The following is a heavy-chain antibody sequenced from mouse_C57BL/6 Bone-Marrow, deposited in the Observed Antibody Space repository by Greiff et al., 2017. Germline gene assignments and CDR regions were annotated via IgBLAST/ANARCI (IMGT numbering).Heavy chain of an antibody. Sequence: EVQLVESGGGLVKPGGSLKLSCAASGFTFSSYAMSWVRQTPEKRLEWVATISDGGSYTYYPDNVKGRFTISRDNAKNNLYLQMSHLKSEDTAMYYCARDGVIYYYGPYYFDYWGQGTTLTVSS. CDR2: ISDGGSYT. CDR1: GFTFSSYA. V-gene: IGHV5-4*01. D-gene: IGHD1-1*01. J-gene: IGHJ2*01. CDR3: ARDGVIYYYGPYYFDY.